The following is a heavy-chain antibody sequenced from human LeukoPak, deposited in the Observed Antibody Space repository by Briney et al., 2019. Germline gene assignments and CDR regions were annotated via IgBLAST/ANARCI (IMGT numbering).Heavy chain of an antibody. J-gene: IGHJ4*02. V-gene: IGHV3-30*01. CDR2: ISYDGSNK. D-gene: IGHD2-2*02. CDR3: ARDLVVVPAAIYY. Sequence: PGGSLRLSCAASGFTFSSYAMHWVRQAPGKGLEWVAVISYDGSNKYYADSVKGRFTISRDNSKNTLYLQMNSLRAEDTAVHYCARDLVVVPAAIYYWGQGTLVTVSS. CDR1: GFTFSSYA.